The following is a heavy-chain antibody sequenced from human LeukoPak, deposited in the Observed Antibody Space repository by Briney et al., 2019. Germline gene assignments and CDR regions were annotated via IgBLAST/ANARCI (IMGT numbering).Heavy chain of an antibody. Sequence: GGSLLLSCAASGFTFSSYGMHWVRQAPGKGLEGVAVIWYDGSNKYYADSVKGRFTISRDNSKNTLYLQMNSLRAEDTAVYYCARDQAYSSSNWFDPWGQGTLVTVSS. V-gene: IGHV3-30*19. CDR3: ARDQAYSSSNWFDP. D-gene: IGHD6-6*01. CDR1: GFTFSSYG. CDR2: IWYDGSNK. J-gene: IGHJ5*02.